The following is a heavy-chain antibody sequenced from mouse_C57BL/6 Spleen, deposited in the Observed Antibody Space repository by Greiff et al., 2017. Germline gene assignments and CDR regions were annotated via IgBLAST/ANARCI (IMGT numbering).Heavy chain of an antibody. D-gene: IGHD1-1*01. CDR2: ISDGGSYT. V-gene: IGHV5-4*01. CDR1: GFTFSSYA. CDR3: ARDDDYGSSYGGFAY. Sequence: EVHLVESGGGLVKPGGSLKLSCAASGFTFSSYAMSWVRPTPEKRLEWVATISDGGSYTYYPDNVKGRFTISRDNAKNNLYLQMSHLKSEDTAMYYCARDDDYGSSYGGFAYWGQGTLVTVSA. J-gene: IGHJ3*01.